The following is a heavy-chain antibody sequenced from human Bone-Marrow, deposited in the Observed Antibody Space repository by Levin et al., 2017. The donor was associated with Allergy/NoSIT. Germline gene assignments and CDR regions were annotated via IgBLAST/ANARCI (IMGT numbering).Heavy chain of an antibody. V-gene: IGHV4-4*02. CDR2: SYHDGST. Sequence: SETLSLACAVSGASISNTYWWTWVRQPPGKGLEWIGESYHDGSTNYNPSLKSRVTISVDKSKNHFSLRLSSVTAADTAVYYCSTFSYDLVTGFYRLATWGRGILVTVSS. CDR1: GASISNTYW. D-gene: IGHD3-9*01. CDR3: STFSYDLVTGFYRLAT. J-gene: IGHJ5*02.